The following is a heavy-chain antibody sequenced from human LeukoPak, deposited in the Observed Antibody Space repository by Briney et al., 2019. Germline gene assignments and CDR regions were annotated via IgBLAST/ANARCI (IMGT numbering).Heavy chain of an antibody. Sequence: GASVKVSCKASGYTFTSYDINWVRQATGQGLEWMGWMNPNSGNTGFAQKFQGRVTMTRNTSISTAYMELSSLRSEDTAVYYCARERRPGRVVTAGNWFDPWGQGTLVTVSS. J-gene: IGHJ5*02. CDR2: MNPNSGNT. CDR3: ARERRPGRVVTAGNWFDP. D-gene: IGHD2-21*02. CDR1: GYTFTSYD. V-gene: IGHV1-8*01.